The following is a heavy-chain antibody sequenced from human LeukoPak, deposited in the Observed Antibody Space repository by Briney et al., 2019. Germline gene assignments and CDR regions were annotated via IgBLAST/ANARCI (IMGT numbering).Heavy chain of an antibody. CDR1: GDGFDNYW. J-gene: IGHJ5*02. Sequence: GESLKISCRVSGDGFDNYWIGWVRHMSGEGLRWVAIIHPSSSATHYSPSFQGRVSLPARQAITPAHLKLNHLRILDTALFFCGRRATFAKLGVDWFEPWGQGTLVNVSS. V-gene: IGHV5-51*01. D-gene: IGHD2-8*01. CDR2: IHPSSSAT. CDR3: GRRATFAKLGVDWFEP.